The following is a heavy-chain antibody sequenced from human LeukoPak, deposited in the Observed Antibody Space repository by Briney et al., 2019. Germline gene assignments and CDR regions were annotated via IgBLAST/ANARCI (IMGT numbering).Heavy chain of an antibody. J-gene: IGHJ4*02. Sequence: SETLSLTCTVSGGSFSGYYWSWIRQPPGKGLEWIGEINHSGSTNYNPSLKSRVTISVDTSKNQFSLKLSSVTAADTAVYYCARVSGNFGVSFDYWGQGTLVTVSS. V-gene: IGHV4-34*01. CDR2: INHSGST. CDR1: GGSFSGYY. D-gene: IGHD4-23*01. CDR3: ARVSGNFGVSFDY.